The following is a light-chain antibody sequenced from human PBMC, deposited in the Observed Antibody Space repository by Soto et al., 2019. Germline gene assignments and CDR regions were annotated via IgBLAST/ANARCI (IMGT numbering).Light chain of an antibody. CDR3: QAYDSTPTT. J-gene: IGKJ1*01. V-gene: IGKV3-20*01. CDR2: GAS. CDR1: QSVNSNY. Sequence: PGDRATLSCRASQSVNSNYLAWYQRKPGPAPRLLIYGASNRATDIPYRFSASGSGTDFTLTITRLEAEDFAVYYCQAYDSTPTTFGQVTKVEVK.